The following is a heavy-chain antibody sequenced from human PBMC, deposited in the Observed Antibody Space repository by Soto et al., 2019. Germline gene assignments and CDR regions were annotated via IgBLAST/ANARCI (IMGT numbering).Heavy chain of an antibody. CDR3: ARGPRTMVRGVKVFDY. CDR2: INHSGST. V-gene: IGHV4-34*01. D-gene: IGHD3-10*01. CDR1: GGSFSGYY. J-gene: IGHJ4*02. Sequence: QVQLQQWGAGLLKPSETLSLTCAVYGGSFSGYYWSWIRQPPGKGLEWIGEINHSGSTNYNPSLKSRVTISVDTSKNQFSLELSSVTAADTAVYYCARGPRTMVRGVKVFDYWGQGTLVTVSS.